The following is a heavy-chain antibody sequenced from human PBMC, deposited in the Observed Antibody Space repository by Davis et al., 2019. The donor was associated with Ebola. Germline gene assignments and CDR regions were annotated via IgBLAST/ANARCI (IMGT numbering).Heavy chain of an antibody. V-gene: IGHV3-74*01. CDR2: INSDGSST. J-gene: IGHJ6*02. Sequence: GESLKISCAASGSTFSSYWMHWVRQAPGKGLVWVSRINSDGSSTSYADSVKGRFTISRDNAKNTLYLQMNSLRAEDTAVYYCARDSCSSTSCYYYYYYYGMDVWGQGTTVTVSS. D-gene: IGHD2-2*01. CDR3: ARDSCSSTSCYYYYYYYGMDV. CDR1: GSTFSSYW.